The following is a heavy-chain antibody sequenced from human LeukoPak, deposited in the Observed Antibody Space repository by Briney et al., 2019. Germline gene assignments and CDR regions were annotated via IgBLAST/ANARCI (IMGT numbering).Heavy chain of an antibody. V-gene: IGHV1-18*01. D-gene: IGHD2-8*01. CDR3: ARDCSNGVCFPRDY. J-gene: IGHJ4*02. Sequence: ASVKVSCKASGYTLNSHGITWVRQAPGQGLEWMGWISTYNINYAQKFQGRVTMTTDTSTSTAYMELRSLRSDDTAVYYCARDCSNGVCFPRDYWGQGTQLTVST. CDR2: ISTYNI. CDR1: GYTLNSHG.